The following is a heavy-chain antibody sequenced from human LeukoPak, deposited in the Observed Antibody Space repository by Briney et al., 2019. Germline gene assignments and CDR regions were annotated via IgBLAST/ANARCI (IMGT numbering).Heavy chain of an antibody. D-gene: IGHD3-22*01. Sequence: SGTLSLTCAVSGGSISSSNWWSWVRQPPGKGLEWIGEIYHSGSTNYNPSLKSRVTISVDKSKNQFSLKLSSVPAADTAVYYCARALYYYDSSGYQLPMGAFDIWGQGTMVTVSS. V-gene: IGHV4-4*02. CDR3: ARALYYYDSSGYQLPMGAFDI. CDR1: GGSISSSNW. J-gene: IGHJ3*02. CDR2: IYHSGST.